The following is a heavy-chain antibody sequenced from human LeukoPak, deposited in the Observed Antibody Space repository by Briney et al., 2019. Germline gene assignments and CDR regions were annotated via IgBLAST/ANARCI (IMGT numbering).Heavy chain of an antibody. CDR1: GGTFSSYA. CDR2: IIPIFGTA. V-gene: IGHV1-69*01. CDR3: ARAYSNYDHSYYYYYMDV. Sequence: GSSVKVSCKASGGTFSSYAISWVRQAPGQGLEWMGGIIPIFGTANYAQKFQGRVTITADESTSTAYMELSSLRSEDTAVYYCARAYSNYDHSYYYYYMDVWGKGTTVTVSS. D-gene: IGHD4-11*01. J-gene: IGHJ6*03.